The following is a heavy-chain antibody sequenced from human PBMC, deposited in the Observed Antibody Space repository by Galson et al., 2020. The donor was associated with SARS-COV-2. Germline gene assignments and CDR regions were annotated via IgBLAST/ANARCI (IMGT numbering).Heavy chain of an antibody. CDR3: AGEWTPR. CDR1: GCSFINYA. V-gene: IGHV1-69*13. J-gene: IGHJ4*02. Sequence: SVKVSCKASGCSFINYAISWVRQAPGQGLEWMGRIIPIFNTSHYAQTLQDRVTITADEPTSTAYVGLSRLGSDDTAVYCCAGEWTPRWGQGTLVTVSS. CDR2: IIPIFNTS. D-gene: IGHD2-15*01.